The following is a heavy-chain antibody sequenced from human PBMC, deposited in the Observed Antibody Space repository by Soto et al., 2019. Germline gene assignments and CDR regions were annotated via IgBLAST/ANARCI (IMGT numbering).Heavy chain of an antibody. V-gene: IGHV4-34*01. CDR3: ERGPFITMIVLVNGLYGMDA. CDR1: GGSFSGYY. CDR2: INHSGST. J-gene: IGHJ6*04. Sequence: SETLSLTCAVYGGSFSGYYWSWIRQPPGKGLEWIGEINHSGSTNYNPSLKSRVTISVDTSKNQFSLKLSSVTAADTAVYYCERGPFITMIVLVNGLYGMDAWGKGPTVTVSS. D-gene: IGHD3-22*01.